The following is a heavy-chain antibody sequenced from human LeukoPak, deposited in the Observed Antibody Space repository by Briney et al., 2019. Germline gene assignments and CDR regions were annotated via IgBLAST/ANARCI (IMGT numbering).Heavy chain of an antibody. D-gene: IGHD6-13*01. Sequence: ASVKVSCKASGYTFTGYYMHWVRQAPGQGLEWMGWINPNSGGTNYAQKFQGRVTMTRDTSISTAYMELSRLRSDDTAVYYCARDTSRYSSSWYPDGYFQHWGQGTLVTVSS. V-gene: IGHV1-2*02. J-gene: IGHJ1*01. CDR3: ARDTSRYSSSWYPDGYFQH. CDR1: GYTFTGYY. CDR2: INPNSGGT.